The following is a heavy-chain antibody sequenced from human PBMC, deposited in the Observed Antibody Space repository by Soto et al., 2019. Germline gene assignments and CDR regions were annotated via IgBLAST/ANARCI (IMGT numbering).Heavy chain of an antibody. D-gene: IGHD4-17*01. Sequence: QVQPVESGGGSVEPGGSLRLSCTPSGFSFGGFYMSWFRQAPGKGLEWVSSISGPGSSTKYADSVKGRFTISRDNTKNSLYLQMNSLRADDTGVYYCARDYRNTGYDYWGQGTLVTASS. CDR2: ISGPGSST. J-gene: IGHJ4*02. V-gene: IGHV3-11*05. CDR3: ARDYRNTGYDY. CDR1: GFSFGGFY.